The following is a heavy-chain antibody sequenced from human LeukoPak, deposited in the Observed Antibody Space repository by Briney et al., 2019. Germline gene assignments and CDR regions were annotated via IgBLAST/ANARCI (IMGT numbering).Heavy chain of an antibody. CDR1: GFTVSSSY. J-gene: IGHJ4*02. CDR3: ARAFVTAAGFFDT. D-gene: IGHD6-13*01. V-gene: IGHV3-66*02. CDR2: IYSGGDT. Sequence: GGSLRLACAASGFTVSSSYMSWVRQAPGKGLEWLSVIYSGGDTHYAGSVKGRFTISRDYSVNTLYLQMNSLRTEDTAVYYCARAFVTAAGFFDTWGQGTLVTVSS.